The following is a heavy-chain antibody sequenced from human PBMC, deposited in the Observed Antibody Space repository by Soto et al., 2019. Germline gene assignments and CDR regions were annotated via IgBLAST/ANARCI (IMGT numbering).Heavy chain of an antibody. J-gene: IGHJ4*01. Sequence: QVQLVQSGAEVKKPGASVKVSCKASGYTFTSYAMHWVRQAPGQRLEWMGWINAGNGNTKYSQKFQGRVTITRDTSASTAYMELSSLRSEDTAVYYCAAGPQLSIHFDYWGHGTLVTVSS. CDR1: GYTFTSYA. V-gene: IGHV1-3*01. CDR3: AAGPQLSIHFDY. CDR2: INAGNGNT. D-gene: IGHD3-3*02.